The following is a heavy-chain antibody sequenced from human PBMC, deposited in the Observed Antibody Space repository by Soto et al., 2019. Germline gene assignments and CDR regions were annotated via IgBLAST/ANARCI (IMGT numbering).Heavy chain of an antibody. CDR2: ISGSGGST. D-gene: IGHD3-10*01. J-gene: IGHJ4*02. Sequence: PGGSLRLSFADSGFTFSSYAMSWVRQAPLKGLEWVSAISGSGGSTYYADSVKGRFTISRDNSKNTLYLQMNSLRAEDTAVYYCAKWDGSGSYYKGPYFDYWGQGTLVTVSS. CDR3: AKWDGSGSYYKGPYFDY. CDR1: GFTFSSYA. V-gene: IGHV3-23*01.